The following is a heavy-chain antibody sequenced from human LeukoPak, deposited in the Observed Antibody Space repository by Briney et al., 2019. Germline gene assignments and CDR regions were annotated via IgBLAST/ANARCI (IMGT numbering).Heavy chain of an antibody. D-gene: IGHD3-3*01. J-gene: IGHJ6*02. Sequence: SETLSLTCTVSGGSISSGSYYWSWIRQPAGKGREWIGRIYTSGSTNYNPSLKSRVTISVDTSKNQFSLKLSSVTAADTAVYYCAREGYDFWSGYYSKSYYYYGMDVWGQGTTVTVSS. CDR1: GGSISSGSYY. V-gene: IGHV4-61*02. CDR3: AREGYDFWSGYYSKSYYYYGMDV. CDR2: IYTSGST.